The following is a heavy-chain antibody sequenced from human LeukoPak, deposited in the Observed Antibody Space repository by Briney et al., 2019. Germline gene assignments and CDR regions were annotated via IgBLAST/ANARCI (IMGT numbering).Heavy chain of an antibody. D-gene: IGHD1-1*01. J-gene: IGHJ4*02. CDR1: GFTFSAYA. V-gene: IGHV3-64D*09. Sequence: GGSLRPSCSASGFTFSAYATYWVRQAPGKGLEYVSGISNNGGSSFYADSVKGRFTISRDNSKNTLYLQMSSLRAEDTAVYYCVKITSVTGGDCWGQGTRLTVSS. CDR3: VKITSVTGGDC. CDR2: ISNNGGSS.